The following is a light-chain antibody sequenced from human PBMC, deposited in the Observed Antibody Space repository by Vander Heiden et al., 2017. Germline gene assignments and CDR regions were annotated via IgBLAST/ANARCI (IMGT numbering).Light chain of an antibody. CDR2: WAS. V-gene: IGKV4-1*01. Sequence: DIVMAQSPDSLAVSLGERATINCKSSQSVLYSSYNKNYLAWYQQKPGQPPKLLIYWASTRESGVPDRLSGSGSGTDFTLTISSLQAEDVAVYYCQQYYTLPITFGQGTRLEIK. CDR1: QSVLYSSYNKNY. CDR3: QQYYTLPIT. J-gene: IGKJ5*01.